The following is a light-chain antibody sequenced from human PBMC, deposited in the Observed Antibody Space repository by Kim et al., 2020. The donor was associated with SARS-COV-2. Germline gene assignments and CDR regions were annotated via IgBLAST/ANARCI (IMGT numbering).Light chain of an antibody. Sequence: EIVMTQSPATLSVSPGERATLSCWASQSVSNNLAWYQQKPGQAPRLLIYGASTRATGIPARFSGSGSGTDFTLTISSLQSEDFAVYYWQQENNWPQYTLGQGTKLEI. CDR2: GAS. CDR1: QSVSNN. J-gene: IGKJ2*01. CDR3: QQENNWPQYT. V-gene: IGKV3-15*01.